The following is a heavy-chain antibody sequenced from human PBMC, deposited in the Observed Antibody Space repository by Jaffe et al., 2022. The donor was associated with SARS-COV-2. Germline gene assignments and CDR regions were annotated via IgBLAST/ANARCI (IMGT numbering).Heavy chain of an antibody. CDR3: ARGPAFIAARRFDY. D-gene: IGHD6-6*01. V-gene: IGHV4-34*01. CDR1: GGSFNSYY. CDR2: INHSGST. Sequence: QVQLQQWGAGLLRPSETLSLTCAVYGGSFNSYYWTWIRQAPGKGLEWIGEINHSGSTNYNPSLTSRVTISVDTSKSQFSLEVMSVSAADTAVYFCARGPAFIAARRFDYWGQGTLVTVSS. J-gene: IGHJ4*02.